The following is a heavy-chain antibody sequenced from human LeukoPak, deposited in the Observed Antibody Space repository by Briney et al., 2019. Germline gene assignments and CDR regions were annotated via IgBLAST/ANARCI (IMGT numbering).Heavy chain of an antibody. Sequence: GGSLRLSCAASGFTVSSNYMSWVRQAPGKGLEWVSVIYSGGSTYYADSVKGRFTISRDNSKNTLYLQMNSLRAEDTAVYYCARDGGYCSSTSCYDYWGQGTLVTVSS. D-gene: IGHD2-2*01. CDR3: ARDGGYCSSTSCYDY. CDR2: IYSGGST. J-gene: IGHJ4*02. CDR1: GFTVSSNY. V-gene: IGHV3-66*01.